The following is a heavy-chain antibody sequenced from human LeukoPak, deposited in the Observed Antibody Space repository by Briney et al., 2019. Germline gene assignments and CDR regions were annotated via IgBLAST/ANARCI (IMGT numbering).Heavy chain of an antibody. J-gene: IGHJ4*02. V-gene: IGHV3-30*03. CDR1: GFTFSSHG. CDR3: TSTCGHSGYDLGY. CDR2: ISYDGSTK. Sequence: GGSLRLSCAASGFTFSSHGMQWVRQAPGKGLEWVAVISYDGSTKYYADSVKGRFTISRDNSKSTLYLQMNSLRAEDTAVYYCTSTCGHSGYDLGYWGQGTLVTVSP. D-gene: IGHD5-12*01.